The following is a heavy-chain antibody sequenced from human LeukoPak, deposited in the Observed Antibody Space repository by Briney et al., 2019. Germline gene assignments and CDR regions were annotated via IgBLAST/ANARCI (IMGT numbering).Heavy chain of an antibody. J-gene: IGHJ6*02. CDR1: VYTFTSYY. CDR3: AGYGSGSYPYYGMDV. CDR2: IIPIFGTA. Sequence: VASVKVSCKASVYTFTSYYMHWVRQAPGQGLEWMGGIIPIFGTANYAQKFQGRVTITADESTSTAYMELSSLRSEDTAVYYCAGYGSGSYPYYGMDVWGQGTTVTVSS. V-gene: IGHV1-69*13. D-gene: IGHD3-10*01.